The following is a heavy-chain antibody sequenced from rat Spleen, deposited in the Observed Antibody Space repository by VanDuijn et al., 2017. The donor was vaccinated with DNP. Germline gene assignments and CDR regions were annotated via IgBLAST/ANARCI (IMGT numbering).Heavy chain of an antibody. D-gene: IGHD1-12*03. V-gene: IGHV5S11*01. CDR2: ISTGGGNT. CDR3: AREGDYYDGYGDALDA. J-gene: IGHJ4*01. CDR1: GFTFSDYN. Sequence: EVQLVESGGGLVQPGRSLKLSCAASGFTFSDYNMAWVRQAPKKGLEWVATISTGGGNTYYRDSVKGRFTISRDNAKSTLYLQMDSLRSEETATYYCAREGDYYDGYGDALDAWGQGTSVTVAS.